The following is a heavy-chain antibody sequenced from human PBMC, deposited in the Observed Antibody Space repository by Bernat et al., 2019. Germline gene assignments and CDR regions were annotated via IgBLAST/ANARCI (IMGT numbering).Heavy chain of an antibody. D-gene: IGHD3-16*01. CDR1: GGSISSGDYY. Sequence: QVQLQESGPGLVKPSQTLSLTCTVSGGSISSGDYYWSWIRQPPGKRLEWIGYIYYSGSTYYNPSLKSRVTISVDTSKNQISLKLSSVTAADTAVYYCAREARLGNMITFGGVTNDYWGQGTLVSVS. J-gene: IGHJ4*02. V-gene: IGHV4-30-4*01. CDR2: IYYSGST. CDR3: AREARLGNMITFGGVTNDY.